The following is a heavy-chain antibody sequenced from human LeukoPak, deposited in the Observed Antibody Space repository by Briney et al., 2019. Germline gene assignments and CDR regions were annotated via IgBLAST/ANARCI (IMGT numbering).Heavy chain of an antibody. Sequence: PGRSLRLSCAASGFTFDGYAMHWVRQAPGKGLEWVSGISWNSGSIGYADSVKGRFTISRDNAKNSLYLQMNSLRAEDTALYYCAKDRDWNDALDYWGQGTLVTVSS. V-gene: IGHV3-9*01. CDR1: GFTFDGYA. J-gene: IGHJ4*02. D-gene: IGHD1-1*01. CDR2: ISWNSGSI. CDR3: AKDRDWNDALDY.